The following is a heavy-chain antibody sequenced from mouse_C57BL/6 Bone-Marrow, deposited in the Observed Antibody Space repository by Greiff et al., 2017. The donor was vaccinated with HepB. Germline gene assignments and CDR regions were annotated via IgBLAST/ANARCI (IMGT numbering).Heavy chain of an antibody. V-gene: IGHV1-9*01. Sequence: VQLQQSGAELMKPGASVKLSCKATGYTFTGYWIEWVKQRPGHGLEWIGEILPGSGSTNYNEKFKGKATFTVDTSSNTAYVQLSSLTTEDSAIYYCARRGVNWDYFDYWGQGTTLTVSS. D-gene: IGHD4-1*01. CDR1: GYTFTGYW. J-gene: IGHJ2*01. CDR3: ARRGVNWDYFDY. CDR2: ILPGSGST.